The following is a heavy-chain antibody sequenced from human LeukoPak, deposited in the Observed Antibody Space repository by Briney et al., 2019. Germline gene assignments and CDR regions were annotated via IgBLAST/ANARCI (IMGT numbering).Heavy chain of an antibody. Sequence: ASVKVSCKASGYTFTGYYMHWVRQAPGQGLEWMGWINPNSGGTNYAQKFQGRVTMTRDTSISTAYMELSRLRSVDTAVYYCARDVRGSYYGSGSYYPLDYWGQGTLVTVSS. CDR2: INPNSGGT. CDR3: ARDVRGSYYGSGSYYPLDY. J-gene: IGHJ4*02. V-gene: IGHV1-2*02. D-gene: IGHD3-10*01. CDR1: GYTFTGYY.